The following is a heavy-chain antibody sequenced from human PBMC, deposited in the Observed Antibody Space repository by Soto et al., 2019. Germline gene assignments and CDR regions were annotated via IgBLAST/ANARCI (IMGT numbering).Heavy chain of an antibody. CDR3: ARMHSSSSWDY. J-gene: IGHJ4*02. Sequence: SETLSLTCTVSGGSISTYYWSWIRQPPGKGLEWIGYIYYSGSTNYNPSLKSRVSISVDTSKNHFSLKVSSVTPADTSLYYCARMHSSSSWDYWGLGTLVTVS. D-gene: IGHD6-6*01. CDR1: GGSISTYY. V-gene: IGHV4-59*08. CDR2: IYYSGST.